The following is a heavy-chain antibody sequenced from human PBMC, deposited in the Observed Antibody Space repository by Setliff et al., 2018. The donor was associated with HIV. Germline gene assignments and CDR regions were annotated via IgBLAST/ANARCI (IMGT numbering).Heavy chain of an antibody. CDR2: FYTSGTT. V-gene: IGHV4-61*10. J-gene: IGHJ4*02. D-gene: IGHD2-2*01. CDR3: ARTHRYCSGNSCSKVSFGS. CDR1: GGSLSSGSHY. Sequence: SETLSLTCSVSGGSLSSGSHYCTWLRQAAGKGLEWIGHFYTSGTTNYNPSLESRVTISVDTSKNQFSLKLPSVTAADTAVYYCARTHRYCSGNSCSKVSFGSWGQGALVTVSS.